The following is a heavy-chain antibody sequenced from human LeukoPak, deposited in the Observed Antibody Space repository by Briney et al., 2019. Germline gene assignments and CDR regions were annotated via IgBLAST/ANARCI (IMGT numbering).Heavy chain of an antibody. CDR3: AKDGWAFDY. CDR2: ISYDGSNK. J-gene: IGHJ4*02. V-gene: IGHV3-30*18. D-gene: IGHD2-2*03. CDR1: GFTFSRFW. Sequence: GGSLRLSCAASGFTFSRFWMSWVREAPGKGLEWVAVISYDGSNKYYADSVKGRFTISRDNSKNTLYLQMNSLRAEDTAVYYCAKDGWAFDYWGQGTLVTVSS.